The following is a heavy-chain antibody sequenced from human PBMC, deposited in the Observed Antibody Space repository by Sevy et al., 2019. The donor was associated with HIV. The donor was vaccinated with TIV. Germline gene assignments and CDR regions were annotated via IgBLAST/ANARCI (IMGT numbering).Heavy chain of an antibody. CDR2: IRYDGSNK. J-gene: IGHJ6*02. Sequence: GGSLRLSCAASGFTFSSYGMHWVRQAPGKGLEWVAFIRYDGSNKYYADSVKGRFTISRDNSKNTLYLQMNSLRAEDTAVYYCAKIFYCSSTSCNNYYYYGMDVWGQGTTVTVSS. CDR3: AKIFYCSSTSCNNYYYYGMDV. V-gene: IGHV3-30*02. D-gene: IGHD2-2*01. CDR1: GFTFSSYG.